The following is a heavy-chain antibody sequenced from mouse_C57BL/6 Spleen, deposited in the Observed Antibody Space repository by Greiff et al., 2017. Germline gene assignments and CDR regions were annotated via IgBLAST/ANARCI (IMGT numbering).Heavy chain of an antibody. CDR2: ISYDGSN. D-gene: IGHD1-1*01. Sequence: EVQLQESGPGLVKPSQSLSLTCSVTGYSITSGYYWNWIRQFPGNKLEWMGYISYDGSNNYNPSLKNRISITRDTSKNQFFLKLNSVTTEDTATYYCARDYGSPWYFDVWGTGTTVTVSS. J-gene: IGHJ1*03. CDR1: GYSITSGYY. CDR3: ARDYGSPWYFDV. V-gene: IGHV3-6*01.